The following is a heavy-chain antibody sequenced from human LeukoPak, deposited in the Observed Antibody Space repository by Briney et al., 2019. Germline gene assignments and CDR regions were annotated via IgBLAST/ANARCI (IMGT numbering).Heavy chain of an antibody. CDR1: GGSITSTNW. J-gene: IGHJ4*02. D-gene: IGHD2-8*01. CDR3: SRENGAFSPFGY. CDR2: VSLSGLT. Sequence: PSGTLSLTCGVSGGSITSTNWWSWVRQPPGQGLEWIGEVSLSGLTNYNPTLNSRVIMVLDTSKNHLSLNLTSVTAADTAVYFCSRENGAFSPFGYWGQGTLVTVPS. V-gene: IGHV4-4*02.